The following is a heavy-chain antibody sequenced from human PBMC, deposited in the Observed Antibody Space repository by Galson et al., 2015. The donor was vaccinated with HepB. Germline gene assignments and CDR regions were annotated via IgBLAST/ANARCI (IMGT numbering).Heavy chain of an antibody. J-gene: IGHJ3*02. CDR2: IRSKAYGGTT. V-gene: IGHV3-49*04. CDR3: TRDRGSGWYIGGGEAFDI. D-gene: IGHD6-19*01. CDR1: GFTFGDYA. Sequence: SLRLSCAASGFTFGDYAMSWVRQAPGKGLEWVGFIRSKAYGGTTEYAASVKGRFTISRDDSKSIAYLQMNSLKTEDTAVYYCTRDRGSGWYIGGGEAFDIWGQGTMVTVSS.